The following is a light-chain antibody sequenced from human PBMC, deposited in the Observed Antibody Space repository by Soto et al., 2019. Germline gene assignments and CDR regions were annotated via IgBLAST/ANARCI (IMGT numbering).Light chain of an antibody. CDR3: GSYTTSNTRQIV. CDR1: SSDVGGYNY. V-gene: IGLV2-14*01. Sequence: LTQPASVSGSPGQSITISCTGTSSDVGGYNYVSWYQQHPGKAPKFMIYDVSNRPSGVSNRFSGSKSGNTASLTISGLQAEDKADYYCGSYTTSNTRQIVFGTGTKVTVL. J-gene: IGLJ1*01. CDR2: DVS.